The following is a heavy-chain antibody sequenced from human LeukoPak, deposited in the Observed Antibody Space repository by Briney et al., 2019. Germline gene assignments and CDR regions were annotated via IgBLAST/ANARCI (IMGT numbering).Heavy chain of an antibody. V-gene: IGHV3-7*01. CDR3: ARGGAVGTVDY. CDR2: INEDGSEK. J-gene: IGHJ4*02. Sequence: GGSLRLSCAASGFTFSSYEMNWVRQAPGKGLEWMANINEDGSEKYYVESVKGRFTISRDNTKNSLYLQMNSRRAEDTAVYYCARGGAVGTVDYWGQGTPVTVSS. CDR1: GFTFSSYE. D-gene: IGHD1/OR15-1a*01.